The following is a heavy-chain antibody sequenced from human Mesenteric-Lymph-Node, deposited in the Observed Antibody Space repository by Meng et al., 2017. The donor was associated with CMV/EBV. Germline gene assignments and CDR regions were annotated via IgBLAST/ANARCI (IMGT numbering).Heavy chain of an antibody. CDR3: ASGRARYSRSPQSIYSHFSVMDV. CDR1: NYIFSKYG. J-gene: IGHJ6*02. Sequence: ASVKVSCKASNYIFSKYGIHWVRQAPGQGLEWMGWISTYNVNTNYAQRLQGRVTMTTDTSTNTAYMELNSLRSDDTAVYYCASGRARYSRSPQSIYSHFSVMDVWGQGTTVTVSS. CDR2: ISTYNVNT. V-gene: IGHV1-18*01. D-gene: IGHD6-6*01.